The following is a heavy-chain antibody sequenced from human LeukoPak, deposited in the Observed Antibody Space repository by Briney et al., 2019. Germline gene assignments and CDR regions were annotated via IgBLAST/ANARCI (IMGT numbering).Heavy chain of an antibody. D-gene: IGHD5-24*01. V-gene: IGHV3-7*01. CDR1: GFTFSIYW. J-gene: IGHJ3*02. Sequence: PGGSLRLSCATSGFTFSIYWMSWVRQAPGKGLEWVANINQDGSEKYYVDSVRGRFTISRDNAKNSLYLQMNSLRAEDTAVYYCARGSRRWLHSDIFDIWGQGTMVTVSS. CDR2: INQDGSEK. CDR3: ARGSRRWLHSDIFDI.